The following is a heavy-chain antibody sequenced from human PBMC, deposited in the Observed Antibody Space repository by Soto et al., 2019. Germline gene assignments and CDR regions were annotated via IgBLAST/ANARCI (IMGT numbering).Heavy chain of an antibody. CDR3: ARAPPGAVTPTSDY. D-gene: IGHD4-17*01. CDR1: GFTFSSYS. Sequence: GGSLRLSCAASGFTFSSYSMNWVRQAPGKGLEWVSSISSSSSYIYYADSVKGRFTISRDNAKNSLYLQMNSLRAEDTAVYYCARAPPGAVTPTSDYWGQGTLVTVSS. CDR2: ISSSSSYI. J-gene: IGHJ4*02. V-gene: IGHV3-21*01.